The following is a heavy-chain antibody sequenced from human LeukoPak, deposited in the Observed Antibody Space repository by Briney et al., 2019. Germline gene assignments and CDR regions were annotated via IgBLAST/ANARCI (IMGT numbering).Heavy chain of an antibody. CDR3: ARGYYGDDYYYYMDV. Sequence: ASVKVSCKASGYTFTSYDINWVRQATGQGLEWMGWMNPNSGNTGYAQKFQGRVTITRNTSISTAYMELSSLRSEDTAVYYCARGYYGDDYYYYMDVWGKGTTVTVSS. V-gene: IGHV1-8*01. D-gene: IGHD4-17*01. CDR2: MNPNSGNT. J-gene: IGHJ6*03. CDR1: GYTFTSYD.